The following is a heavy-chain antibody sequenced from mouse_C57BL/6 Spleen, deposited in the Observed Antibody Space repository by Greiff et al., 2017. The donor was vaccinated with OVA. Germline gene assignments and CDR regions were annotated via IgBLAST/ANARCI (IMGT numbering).Heavy chain of an antibody. D-gene: IGHD2-4*01. CDR2: IYPGDGDT. Sequence: VQLQQSGPELVKPGASVKISCKASGYAFSSSWMNWVKQRPGKGLEWIGRIYPGDGDTNYNGKFKGKATLTADKSSSTAYMQLSSLTSEDSAVYFCARRGEDYERYFDYWGQGTTLTVSS. V-gene: IGHV1-82*01. CDR3: ARRGEDYERYFDY. J-gene: IGHJ2*01. CDR1: GYAFSSSW.